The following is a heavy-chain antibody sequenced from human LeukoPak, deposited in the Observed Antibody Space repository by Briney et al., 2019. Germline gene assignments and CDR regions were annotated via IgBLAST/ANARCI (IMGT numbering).Heavy chain of an antibody. CDR1: GFTFSKYW. D-gene: IGHD5-24*01. CDR2: IAEDGSEK. Sequence: GGSLRLSCEASGFTFSKYWMSGVREAPGKGLECVANIAEDGSEKYYVDSVKGRITISRDNAKNTLYLQMNSLRVDDTAVYYCGRGRSMNDWGQGTLVTVSS. J-gene: IGHJ4*02. CDR3: GRGRSMND. V-gene: IGHV3-7*01.